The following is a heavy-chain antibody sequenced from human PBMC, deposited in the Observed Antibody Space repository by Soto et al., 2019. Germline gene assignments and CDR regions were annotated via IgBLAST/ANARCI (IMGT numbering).Heavy chain of an antibody. CDR2: INSDGSST. V-gene: IGHV3-74*01. Sequence: EVQLVESGGGVVQPGGSLRLSCAASGFTFSSNWMHWVRQAPGKALVWVSRINSDGSSTSYADSVKGRFTISRDNAKNTLYLQMNSLRAEDTAVNYCARELATYYYYGMDVWGQGTTVTVSS. CDR3: ARELATYYYYGMDV. CDR1: GFTFSSNW. J-gene: IGHJ6*02.